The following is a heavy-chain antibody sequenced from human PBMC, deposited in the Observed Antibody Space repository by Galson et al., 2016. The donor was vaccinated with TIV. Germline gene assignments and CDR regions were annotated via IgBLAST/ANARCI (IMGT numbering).Heavy chain of an antibody. Sequence: SLRLSCAASGFTFSIFAMTWVRQAPGMGLEWVSAISGGGGSTYYAASVKGRFNISRDNSKNTLFLQMHSLRAEDTAVYYCTKVPSSGFSYYYGLDVWGQGTTVTVSS. CDR2: ISGGGGST. CDR3: TKVPSSGFSYYYGLDV. D-gene: IGHD3-22*01. J-gene: IGHJ6*02. V-gene: IGHV3-23*01. CDR1: GFTFSIFA.